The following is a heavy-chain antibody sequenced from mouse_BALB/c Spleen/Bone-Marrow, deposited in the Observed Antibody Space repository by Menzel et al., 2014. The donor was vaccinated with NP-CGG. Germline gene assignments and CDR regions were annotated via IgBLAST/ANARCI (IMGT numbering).Heavy chain of an antibody. CDR3: ARGITTATFAY. CDR1: GHTFTDYY. V-gene: IGHV1-84*02. Sequence: VQLQESGPELVKPGASVKISCKASGHTFTDYYINWVKQKPGQGLEWIGWIYPRNNNTKYNERFKDKATLTVDTPSSTAYMQLSSLTSEDTAVYFCARGITTATFAYWGQGTLVTVSA. D-gene: IGHD1-2*01. CDR2: IYPRNNNT. J-gene: IGHJ3*01.